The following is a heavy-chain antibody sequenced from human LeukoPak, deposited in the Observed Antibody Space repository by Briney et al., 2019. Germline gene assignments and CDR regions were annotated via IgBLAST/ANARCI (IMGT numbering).Heavy chain of an antibody. CDR1: EFTFSSYW. CDR3: ARGYGDYGGEGFDY. J-gene: IGHJ4*02. D-gene: IGHD4-17*01. V-gene: IGHV3-7*04. CDR2: IKQGGSEK. Sequence: GGSLRLSCAASEFTFSSYWMSWVRQAPGKGLEWVANIKQGGSEKYYVDSVKGRFTISRDNAKNSLYLQMNSLRAEDTAVYYCARGYGDYGGEGFDYWGQGTLVTVSS.